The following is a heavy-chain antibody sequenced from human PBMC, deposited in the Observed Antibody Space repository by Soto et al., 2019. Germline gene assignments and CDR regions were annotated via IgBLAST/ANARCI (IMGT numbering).Heavy chain of an antibody. V-gene: IGHV1-2*02. CDR1: GYTFTGYY. J-gene: IGHJ5*02. D-gene: IGHD2-2*02. Sequence: QVQLVQSGAEVKKPGASVKVSCKASGYTFTGYYMHWVRQAPGQGLEWMGWINPNSGGTNYAQKFQGRVTMTRDTSISTAYMELSRLRSDDTAVYYCARDDGGLVGPAAIRWFDPWGQGTLVTVSS. CDR3: ARDDGGLVGPAAIRWFDP. CDR2: INPNSGGT.